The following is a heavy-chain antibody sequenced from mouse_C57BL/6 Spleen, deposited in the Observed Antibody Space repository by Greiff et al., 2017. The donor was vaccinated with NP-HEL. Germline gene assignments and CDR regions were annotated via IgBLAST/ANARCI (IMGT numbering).Heavy chain of an antibody. Sequence: MQLQQSGAELARPGASVKLSCKASGYTFTSYGISWVKQRTGQGLEWIGEIYPRSGNTYYNEKFKGKATLTADKSSSTAYMELRSLTSEDSAVYFCAGPITTVVDEYFDVWGTGTTVTVSS. V-gene: IGHV1-81*01. D-gene: IGHD1-1*01. CDR2: IYPRSGNT. J-gene: IGHJ1*03. CDR3: AGPITTVVDEYFDV. CDR1: GYTFTSYG.